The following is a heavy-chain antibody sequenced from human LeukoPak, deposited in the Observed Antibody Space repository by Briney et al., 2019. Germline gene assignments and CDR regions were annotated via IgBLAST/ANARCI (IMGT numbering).Heavy chain of an antibody. CDR3: ARHGFDY. CDR1: GFTFSSRG. D-gene: IGHD4-17*01. J-gene: IGHJ4*02. V-gene: IGHV3-33*01. Sequence: GGSLRLSCAASGFTFSSRGMHWVRQAPGKGLEWVTLIWYDGTNKYYADSVNGRFTVSRDNSKNTLYLQMNSLRAEDTAVYYCARHGFDYWGQGTLVTVSS. CDR2: IWYDGTNK.